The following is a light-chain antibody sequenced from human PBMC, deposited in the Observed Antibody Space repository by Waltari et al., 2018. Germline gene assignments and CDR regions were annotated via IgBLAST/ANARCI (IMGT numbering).Light chain of an antibody. J-gene: IGKJ4*01. Sequence: EIVFTQSPGTLSLSPGEGATLYCRTSQTIRTTYLAWYQQKPGQAPTLLIYGTFTRATGIPDRFTGSGSGTHFSLTISSLEPEDFATYYCQQYDISPLTFGGGTKVEIK. CDR2: GTF. CDR3: QQYDISPLT. CDR1: QTIRTTY. V-gene: IGKV3-20*01.